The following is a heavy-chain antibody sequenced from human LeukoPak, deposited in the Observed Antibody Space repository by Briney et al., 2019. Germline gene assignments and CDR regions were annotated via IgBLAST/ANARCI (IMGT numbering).Heavy chain of an antibody. CDR1: GGSFSGYY. J-gene: IGHJ4*02. V-gene: IGHV4-4*07. Sequence: SETLSLTCAVYGGSFSGYYWSWIRQPAGKGLEWIGRIYTSGSTNYNPSLKSRVTMSVDTSKNQFSLKLSSVTAADTAVYYCARDGPWLYSSSWSPFDYWGQGTLVTVSS. D-gene: IGHD6-13*01. CDR3: ARDGPWLYSSSWSPFDY. CDR2: IYTSGST.